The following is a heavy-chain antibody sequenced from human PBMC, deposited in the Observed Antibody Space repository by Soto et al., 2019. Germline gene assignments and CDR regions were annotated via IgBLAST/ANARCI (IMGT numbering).Heavy chain of an antibody. CDR1: GFTFSNAW. V-gene: IGHV3-15*07. J-gene: IGHJ4*01. CDR2: IKSKTDGGTT. D-gene: IGHD2-15*01. CDR3: TTEGCSGGSCYQDY. Sequence: EVQLVESGGGLVKPGGSLRLSCAASGFTFSNAWMNWVRQAPVKGLEWVGRIKSKTDGGTTDYAAPVKGRFTISRDDSKNTLYLQMNSLKTEATAVYYCTTEGCSGGSCYQDYWGHGTLVTVSS.